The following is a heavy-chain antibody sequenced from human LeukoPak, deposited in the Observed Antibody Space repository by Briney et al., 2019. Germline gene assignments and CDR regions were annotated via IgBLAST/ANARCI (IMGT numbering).Heavy chain of an antibody. Sequence: SSETLSLTCTVSGGSISSSSYYWGWIRQPPGKGLERIGCIYYSGSTYYNPSLKSRVTISVDTSKNQFSLKLSSVTAADTAVYYCARQTGDSSGYYYKDYFDYWGQGTLVTVS. V-gene: IGHV4-39*01. D-gene: IGHD3-22*01. CDR2: IYYSGST. CDR3: ARQTGDSSGYYYKDYFDY. CDR1: GGSISSSSYY. J-gene: IGHJ4*02.